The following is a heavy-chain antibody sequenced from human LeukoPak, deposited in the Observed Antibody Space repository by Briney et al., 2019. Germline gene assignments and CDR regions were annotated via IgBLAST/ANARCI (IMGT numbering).Heavy chain of an antibody. Sequence: KSGGSLRLSCAASGFTFSNAWMNWVRQAPGKELEWLGRIKNNSDGGTTDYAAPVKGRFTISRDDSKNTVYLQMNSLKTENTAVYYCTAYGFGYWGQGTLVTVSS. CDR3: TAYGFGY. CDR1: GFTFSNAW. J-gene: IGHJ4*02. V-gene: IGHV3-15*01. D-gene: IGHD3-10*01. CDR2: IKNNSDGGTT.